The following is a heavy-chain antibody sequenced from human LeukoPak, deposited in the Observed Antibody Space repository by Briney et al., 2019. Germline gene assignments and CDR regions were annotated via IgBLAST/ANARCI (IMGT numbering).Heavy chain of an antibody. CDR2: ISSSSTYI. D-gene: IGHD2-15*01. J-gene: IGHJ4*02. CDR3: TRVYCSGGSCYYFDY. CDR1: GFTFRTYS. Sequence: GGSLRLSCAASGFTFRTYSMNWVRQAPGKGLEWVSGISSSSTYIFYADSVKGRFTISRDNAKDSLDLQMNSLRAEDTAVYYCTRVYCSGGSCYYFDYWGQGTLVTVSS. V-gene: IGHV3-21*01.